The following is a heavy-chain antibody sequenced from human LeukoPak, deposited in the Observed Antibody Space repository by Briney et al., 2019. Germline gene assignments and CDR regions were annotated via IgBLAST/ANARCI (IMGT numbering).Heavy chain of an antibody. J-gene: IGHJ6*04. V-gene: IGHV1-2*02. D-gene: IGHD2-15*01. CDR2: INPNSGGT. CDR3: GGSGYCSGGSCYAYLTGMDV. Sequence: ASVKVSCKASGYTFTGYYMHWVRQAPGQGLEWMGWINPNSGGTNYAQKFQGRVTMTRDTSISTAYMELSSLRSEDTAVYYCGGSGYCSGGSCYAYLTGMDVWGKGTTVTISS. CDR1: GYTFTGYY.